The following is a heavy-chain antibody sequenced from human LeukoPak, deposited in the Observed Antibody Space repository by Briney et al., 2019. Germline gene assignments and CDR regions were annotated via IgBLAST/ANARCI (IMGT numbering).Heavy chain of an antibody. V-gene: IGHV3-23*01. CDR3: AKAGVAARPTPTGNDY. Sequence: GGSLRLSCAASGFTFSSYAMSWVRQAPGKGLEWVSAISGSGGSTYYADPVKGRFTISRDNSKNTLYLQMNSLRAEDTAVYYCAKAGVAARPTPTGNDYWGQGTLVTVSS. CDR1: GFTFSSYA. D-gene: IGHD6-6*01. J-gene: IGHJ4*02. CDR2: ISGSGGST.